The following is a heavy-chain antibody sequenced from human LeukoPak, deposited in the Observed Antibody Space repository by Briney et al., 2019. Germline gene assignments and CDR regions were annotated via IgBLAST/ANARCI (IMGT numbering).Heavy chain of an antibody. J-gene: IGHJ5*02. V-gene: IGHV3-30-3*01. CDR2: ISYDGSNK. CDR1: GFTFSSYA. D-gene: IGHD1-26*01. Sequence: GGSLRLSCAASGFTFSSYAMHWVRQAPGKGLEWVPVISYDGSNKYYADSVKGRFTSSRDNSKNTLYLQMNSLRAEDTAVYYCARDVGYWFDPWGQGTLVTVSS. CDR3: ARDVGYWFDP.